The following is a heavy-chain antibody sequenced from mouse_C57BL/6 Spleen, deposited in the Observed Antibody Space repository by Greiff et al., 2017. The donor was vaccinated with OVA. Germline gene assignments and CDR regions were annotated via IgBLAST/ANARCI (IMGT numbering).Heavy chain of an antibody. CDR3: ARDRGCAYAMDY. J-gene: IGHJ4*01. Sequence: DVQLVESGGGLVKPGGSLKLSCAASGFTFSRYAMSWVRQTPEKRLEWVATICDGGSYTYYPDNVKGRFTISRDDAKNNLYLQMSHLKSEDTAMYYCARDRGCAYAMDYWGQGTSVTVSS. CDR1: GFTFSRYA. V-gene: IGHV5-4*01. CDR2: ICDGGSYT.